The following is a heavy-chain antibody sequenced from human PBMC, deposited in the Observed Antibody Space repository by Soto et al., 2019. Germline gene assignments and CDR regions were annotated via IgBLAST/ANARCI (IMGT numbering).Heavy chain of an antibody. CDR3: IWKHIIAAGQDYFEH. CDR1: GFTFSRYW. Sequence: PGGSLRLSCAASGFTFSRYWMHWVRQAPGKGLVWVSRINPDGSTTNYADSVKGRFTISRDSAKNTLHLQVNSARVEDTAVYYCIWKHIIAAGQDYFEHWGQGTRVNVSS. D-gene: IGHD6-6*01. CDR2: INPDGSTT. V-gene: IGHV3-74*01. J-gene: IGHJ4*02.